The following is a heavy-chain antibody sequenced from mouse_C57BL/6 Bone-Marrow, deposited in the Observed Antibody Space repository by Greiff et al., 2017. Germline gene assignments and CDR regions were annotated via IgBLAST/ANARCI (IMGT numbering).Heavy chain of an antibody. D-gene: IGHD2-3*01. J-gene: IGHJ2*01. CDR2: IYPGRGNT. V-gene: IGHV1-66*01. CDR3: ARGLLFFDY. Sequence: VQLQQSGPELVKPGASVKISCKASGYSFTSYYIHWVKQRPGQGLEWIGWIYPGRGNTKYNEKFKGKAKPTADTSSSPASMQLSSLTSEDSAVYYCARGLLFFDYWGQGTTLTVSS. CDR1: GYSFTSYY.